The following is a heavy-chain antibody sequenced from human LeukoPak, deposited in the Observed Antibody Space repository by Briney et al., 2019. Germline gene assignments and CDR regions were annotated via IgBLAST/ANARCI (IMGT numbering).Heavy chain of an antibody. CDR2: ISSSGSTI. J-gene: IGHJ4*02. Sequence: PGGSLRLSRAAFGFTFRSYEMNWVRQAPGKGLEWVSYISSSGSTIYYADSVKGRFTISRDNAKNSLYLQMNSLRAEDTAVYYCARDPTTYGSGSYYYYFDYWGQGTLVTVSS. D-gene: IGHD3-10*01. V-gene: IGHV3-48*03. CDR1: GFTFRSYE. CDR3: ARDPTTYGSGSYYYYFDY.